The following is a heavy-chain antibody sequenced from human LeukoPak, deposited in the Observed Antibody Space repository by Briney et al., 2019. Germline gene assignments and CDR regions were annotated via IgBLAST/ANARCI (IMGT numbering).Heavy chain of an antibody. V-gene: IGHV3-30*02. CDR3: AKSPSSWKFDD. Sequence: GGSLRLSCAASGFTFSSCGMHWVRQAPGKGLEWVAFIRYHGSDKYYADSVKGRFTISRDNSKNTLSLQMSSLRAEDTAVYYCAKSPSSWKFDDWGQGTLVTVSS. J-gene: IGHJ4*02. CDR1: GFTFSSCG. CDR2: IRYHGSDK. D-gene: IGHD6-13*01.